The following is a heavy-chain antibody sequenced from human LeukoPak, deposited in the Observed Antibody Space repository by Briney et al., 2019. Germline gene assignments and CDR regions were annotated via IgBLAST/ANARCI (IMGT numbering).Heavy chain of an antibody. CDR2: ISAYNGNT. CDR1: GYTFTSYG. D-gene: IGHD4-17*01. V-gene: IGHV1-18*01. CDR3: ARGGDYGDYMYYFDY. J-gene: IGHJ4*02. Sequence: ASVKVSCKASGYTFTSYGISWVRQAPGQGLEWMGWISAYNGNTNYAQKLQGRVTMTTDTSTSTAYMELRSLRSDDTAVYYCARGGDYGDYMYYFDYWGQGTLVTVSS.